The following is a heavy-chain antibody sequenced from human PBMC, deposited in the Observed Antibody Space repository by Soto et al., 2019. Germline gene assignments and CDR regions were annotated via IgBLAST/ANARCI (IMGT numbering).Heavy chain of an antibody. J-gene: IGHJ4*02. CDR3: VGGEGRKGNDTRFDY. CDR1: GFTFSG. V-gene: IGHV3-30*03. CDR2: ISNDGNQK. Sequence: QKQLVESGGGAVQPGRSLRLSCIASGFTFSGMHWIRQAPGKGLEWVADISNDGNQKWYADSVKGRFTISRDNSKNTVFLQMNGLRSEDTAMYYCVGGEGRKGNDTRFDYWGQGTLVTVSS. D-gene: IGHD3-10*01.